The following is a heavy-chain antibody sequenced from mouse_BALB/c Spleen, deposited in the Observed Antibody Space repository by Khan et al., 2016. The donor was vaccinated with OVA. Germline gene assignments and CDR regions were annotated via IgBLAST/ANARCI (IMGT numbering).Heavy chain of an antibody. CDR2: INTYTGEP. Sequence: QVQLQQSGPELKKPGETVKVSCKASGYTFTNYGLNWVMQAPGKALKWMGWINTYTGEPTYADDFKGRFAFSLETSASTAYLQINNLINEDMATYFCARGLNYYGSWFAYWGQGTLVTVSA. J-gene: IGHJ3*01. CDR1: GYTFTNYG. CDR3: ARGLNYYGSWFAY. D-gene: IGHD1-1*01. V-gene: IGHV9-1*02.